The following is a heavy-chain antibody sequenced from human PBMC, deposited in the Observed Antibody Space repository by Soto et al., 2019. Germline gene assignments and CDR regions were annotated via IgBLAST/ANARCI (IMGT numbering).Heavy chain of an antibody. V-gene: IGHV5-10-1*01. J-gene: IGHJ5*02. Sequence: PGESLKISCMGSGFSFTNYWISWVRQMPGKGLEWMGNIDPVDSYANYSPSFQGHVTFSVDTSISTAYLQWSSLEASDTAMYFCARIESIARNWFDPWGQGTLVTVSS. D-gene: IGHD6-13*01. CDR2: IDPVDSYA. CDR3: ARIESIARNWFDP. CDR1: GFSFTNYW.